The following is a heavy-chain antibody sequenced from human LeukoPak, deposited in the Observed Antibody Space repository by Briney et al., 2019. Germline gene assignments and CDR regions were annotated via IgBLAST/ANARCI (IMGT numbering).Heavy chain of an antibody. CDR3: ARTLSYSSDY. Sequence: GASVKVSCKASGGTFSSYAISWVRQAPGQGLEWMGRIIPILGIANYAQKFQGRVTITADKFTSTAYMELSSLRSEDTAVYYCARTLSYSSDYWGQGTLVTVSS. J-gene: IGHJ4*02. CDR2: IIPILGIA. D-gene: IGHD6-13*01. CDR1: GGTFSSYA. V-gene: IGHV1-69*04.